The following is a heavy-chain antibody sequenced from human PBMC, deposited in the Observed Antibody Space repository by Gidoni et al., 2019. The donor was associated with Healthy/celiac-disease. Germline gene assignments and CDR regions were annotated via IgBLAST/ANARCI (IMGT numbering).Heavy chain of an antibody. CDR2: ISYDGSNK. CDR1: GFTFSSSG. D-gene: IGHD3-3*01. V-gene: IGHV3-30*18. CDR3: AKDHQVTIFGVVSPLGY. Sequence: QVQLVESGGGVVQPGRSLRLSCAASGFTFSSSGMHWVRQAPGKGLELVAVISYDGSNKYYADSVKGRFTNSRDNSKNTLYLQMNSLRAEDTAVYYCAKDHQVTIFGVVSPLGYWGQGTLVTVSS. J-gene: IGHJ4*02.